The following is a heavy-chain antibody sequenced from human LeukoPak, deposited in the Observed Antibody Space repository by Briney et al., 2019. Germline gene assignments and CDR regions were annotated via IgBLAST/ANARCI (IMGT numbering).Heavy chain of an antibody. CDR3: ARYSSSAVSHNLQSGYDEPTFDY. J-gene: IGHJ4*02. V-gene: IGHV1-46*01. Sequence: ASVKVSCKASGYTFTSYYMHWVRQAPGQGLEWMGIINPSGGSTSYAQKFQGRVTMTRDMSTSTVYTELSSLRSEDTAVYYCARYSSSAVSHNLQSGYDEPTFDYWGQGTLVTVSS. CDR1: GYTFTSYY. D-gene: IGHD6-6*01. CDR2: INPSGGST.